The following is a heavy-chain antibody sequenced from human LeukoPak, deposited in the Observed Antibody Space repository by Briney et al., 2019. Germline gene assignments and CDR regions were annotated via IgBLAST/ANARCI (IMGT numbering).Heavy chain of an antibody. J-gene: IGHJ4*02. CDR2: INTDGSST. D-gene: IGHD3-10*01. CDR3: ARAGGFGSYFDY. V-gene: IGHV3-74*01. CDR1: GFTFSSYW. Sequence: GGSLRLSCAASGFTFSSYWKHWVRQTPGKGLVWVSRINTDGSSTSYADSVKGRFTISRDNAKNTLYLQMNSLRAEDTAVYYCARAGGFGSYFDYWGQGTLVTVSS.